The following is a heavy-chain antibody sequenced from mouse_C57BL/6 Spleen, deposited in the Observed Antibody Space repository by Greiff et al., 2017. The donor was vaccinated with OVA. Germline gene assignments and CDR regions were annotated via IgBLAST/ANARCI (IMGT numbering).Heavy chain of an antibody. J-gene: IGHJ3*01. CDR3: ARAVTAWFAY. CDR2: ISSGSSTI. V-gene: IGHV5-17*01. D-gene: IGHD2-13*01. Sequence: EVKLMESGGGLVKPGGSLKLSCAASGFTFSDYGMHWVRQAPEKGLEWVAYISSGSSTIYYADTVKGRFTISGDNAKNTLFLQITSLRAEDTAMYYCARAVTAWFAYWGQGTLVTVSA. CDR1: GFTFSDYG.